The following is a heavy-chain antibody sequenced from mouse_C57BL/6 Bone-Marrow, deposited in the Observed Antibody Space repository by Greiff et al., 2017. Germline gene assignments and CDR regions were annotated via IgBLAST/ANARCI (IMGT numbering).Heavy chain of an antibody. D-gene: IGHD2-4*01. CDR3: ARDDDYLY. CDR2: INPYNGGT. J-gene: IGHJ2*01. V-gene: IGHV1-19*01. Sequence: EVKLQESGPVLVKPGASVKMSCKASGYTFTDYYMNWVKQSHGKSLEWIGVINPYNGGTSYNQKFKGKATLTVDKSSSTAYMELNSLTSEDSAVYYCARDDDYLYWGQGTTLTVSS. CDR1: GYTFTDYY.